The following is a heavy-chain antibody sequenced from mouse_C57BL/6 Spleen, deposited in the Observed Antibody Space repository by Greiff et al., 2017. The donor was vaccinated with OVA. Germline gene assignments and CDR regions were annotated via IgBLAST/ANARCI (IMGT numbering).Heavy chain of an antibody. J-gene: IGHJ3*01. CDR3: ARDDYYGSSYWFAY. Sequence: ESGPGLVKPSQSLSLTCSITGYSITSGYYWNWIRQFPGNKLEWMGYISYDGSNNYNPSLKNRISITRETSKNQLFLKLNSVTTKDTSTYYCARDDYYGSSYWFAYWGQGTLVTVSA. D-gene: IGHD1-1*01. CDR2: ISYDGSN. CDR1: GYSITSGYY. V-gene: IGHV3-6*01.